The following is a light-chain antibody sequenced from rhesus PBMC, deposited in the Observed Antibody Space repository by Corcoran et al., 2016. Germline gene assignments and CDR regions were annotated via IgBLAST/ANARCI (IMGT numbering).Light chain of an antibody. J-gene: IGKJ4*01. CDR1: QGISKY. Sequence: DIQMTQSPSSLSASVGDTVTITCQASQGISKYLAWYQQKPGKAPNLLIYDAFTLQSGAPSRFSGSGAGTECTLTISSLRPEDFATYYFQQHNSYPLTFGGGTKVELK. CDR2: DAF. CDR3: QQHNSYPLT. V-gene: IGKV1-25*01.